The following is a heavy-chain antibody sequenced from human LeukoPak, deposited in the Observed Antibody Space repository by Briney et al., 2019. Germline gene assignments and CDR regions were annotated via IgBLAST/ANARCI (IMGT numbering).Heavy chain of an antibody. Sequence: GGSLRLSCAASGFTVSSNYMSWVRQAPGKGLEWASLIYSGGSTSYADSVKGRFTISRDNSKNTVYLQMNSLRAEDTAVYYCARDNPSYYDSSGFSADYWGQGTLVTVSS. J-gene: IGHJ4*02. CDR1: GFTVSSNY. V-gene: IGHV3-53*01. CDR2: IYSGGST. D-gene: IGHD3-22*01. CDR3: ARDNPSYYDSSGFSADY.